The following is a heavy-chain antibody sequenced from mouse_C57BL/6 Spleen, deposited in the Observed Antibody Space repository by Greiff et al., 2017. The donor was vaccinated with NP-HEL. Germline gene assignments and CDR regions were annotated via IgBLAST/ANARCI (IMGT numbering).Heavy chain of an antibody. CDR2: IYPGGGYT. D-gene: IGHD1-1*01. CDR3: ARGVLRSFDY. Sequence: QVQLQQSGAELVRPGTSVTMSCKASGYTFTNYWIGWAKQRPGHGLEWIGDIYPGGGYTNYNEKFKGKATLTADKSSSTAYMQFSSLTSEDSAIYYCARGVLRSFDYWGQGTTLTVSS. V-gene: IGHV1-63*01. CDR1: GYTFTNYW. J-gene: IGHJ2*01.